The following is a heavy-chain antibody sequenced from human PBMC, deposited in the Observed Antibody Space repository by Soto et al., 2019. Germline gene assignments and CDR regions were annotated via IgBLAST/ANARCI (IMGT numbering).Heavy chain of an antibody. CDR2: ISHDGQNQ. Sequence: QVQLVESGGGVVQPGRSLKLSCIGSGFAFGSHGMHWVRPVSGKGLEWVAVISHDGQNQYYRDSVKGPFTISRDNSKNSLYLEVNSLRVEDTAVYHCARERADIVVAPGATSCMDFCGQGTAVTVS. CDR1: GFAFGSHG. J-gene: IGHJ6*02. CDR3: ARERADIVVAPGATSCMDF. D-gene: IGHD2-21*01. V-gene: IGHV3-30*03.